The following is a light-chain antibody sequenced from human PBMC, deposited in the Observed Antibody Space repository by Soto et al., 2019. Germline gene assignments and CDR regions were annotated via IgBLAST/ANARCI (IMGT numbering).Light chain of an antibody. CDR1: SSNIGAGYD. CDR3: QSYDSSLSVFYV. V-gene: IGLV1-40*01. J-gene: IGLJ1*01. CDR2: GNS. Sequence: QSVLTQPPSVSGAPGQRVTISCTGSSSNIGAGYDVHWYQQLLGTAPKLLIYGNSNRPSGVPDRFSGSKSGTSASLAITGLQAEDEADYYCQSYDSSLSVFYVFGTGTKVTVL.